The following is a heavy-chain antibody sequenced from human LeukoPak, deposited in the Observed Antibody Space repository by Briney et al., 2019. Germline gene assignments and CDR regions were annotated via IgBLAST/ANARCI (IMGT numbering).Heavy chain of an antibody. CDR3: ARGGPLYCSGGSCSLPDY. CDR1: GYTLTELS. J-gene: IGHJ4*02. Sequence: ASVKVSCKVSGYTLTELSMHWVRQAPGKGLEWMGGFDPEDGETIYAQKFQGRVTMTRNTSISTAYMELSSLRSGDTAVYYCARGGPLYCSGGSCSLPDYWGQGTLVTVSS. D-gene: IGHD2-15*01. V-gene: IGHV1-24*01. CDR2: FDPEDGET.